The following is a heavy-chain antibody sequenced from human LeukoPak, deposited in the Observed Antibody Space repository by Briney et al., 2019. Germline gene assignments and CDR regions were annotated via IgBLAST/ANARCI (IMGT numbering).Heavy chain of an antibody. D-gene: IGHD3-3*01. V-gene: IGHV1-69*13. CDR2: IIPIFGTA. Sequence: ASVKVSCKPFGGTLTSYAISWVRKPPEQGLEWMGGIIPIFGTANYAQKFQGRVTITADESTSTAYMELSSLRSEDTAVYYCARRFLEWSSPSNYYYYGMDVWGQGTTVTVSS. CDR1: GGTLTSYA. CDR3: ARRFLEWSSPSNYYYYGMDV. J-gene: IGHJ6*02.